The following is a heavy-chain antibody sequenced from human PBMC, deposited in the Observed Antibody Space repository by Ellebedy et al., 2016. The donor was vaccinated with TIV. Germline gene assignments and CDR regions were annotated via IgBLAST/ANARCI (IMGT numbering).Heavy chain of an antibody. CDR1: GGSISSGGYY. CDR3: ATRQSWHAVDHAFDI. V-gene: IGHV4-31*03. CDR2: IYYSGST. J-gene: IGHJ3*02. D-gene: IGHD4-23*01. Sequence: SETLSLTXTVSGGSISSGGYYWSWIRQHPGKGLEWIGYIYYSGSTYYNPSLKSRVTISVDTSKNQFSLKLSSVTAADTAVYYCATRQSWHAVDHAFDIWGQGTMVTVSS.